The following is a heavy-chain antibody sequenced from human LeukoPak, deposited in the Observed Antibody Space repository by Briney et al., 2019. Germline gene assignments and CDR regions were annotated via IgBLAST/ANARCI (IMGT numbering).Heavy chain of an antibody. V-gene: IGHV4-31*03. J-gene: IGHJ6*02. CDR2: INYSGST. CDR1: GGSISSGGHN. Sequence: SETLSLTRTVSGGSISSGGHNWSWIRQHPGKGLEWIGYINYSGSTSYNPPLKSRVTMSVDTSQNQFSLKLSSVTAADTAVYYCARDEAIFGAGYYYGMDVWGQGTTVTVSS. D-gene: IGHD3-3*01. CDR3: ARDEAIFGAGYYYGMDV.